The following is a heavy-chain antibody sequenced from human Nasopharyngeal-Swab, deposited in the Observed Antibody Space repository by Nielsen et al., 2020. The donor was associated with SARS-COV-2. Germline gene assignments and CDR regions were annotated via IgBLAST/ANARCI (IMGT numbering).Heavy chain of an antibody. CDR1: GFTFGDYA. CDR3: TRDPDYGDNKVLFDY. J-gene: IGHJ4*02. V-gene: IGHV3-49*04. CDR2: IRSKAYGGTT. D-gene: IGHD4-17*01. Sequence: GGSLRLSCTTSGFTFGDYAMSWVRQAPGKGLEWVAFIRSKAYGGTTEYAASVKGRFTISRDDSKTIAYLQMNSLKTEDPAVYYCTRDPDYGDNKVLFDYWGQGTLVTVSS.